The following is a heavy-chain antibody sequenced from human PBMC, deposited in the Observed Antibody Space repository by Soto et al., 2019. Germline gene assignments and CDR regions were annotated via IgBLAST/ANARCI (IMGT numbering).Heavy chain of an antibody. CDR3: ARALVGATFKGYAFDI. D-gene: IGHD1-26*01. CDR2: IIPIFGTA. Sequence: QVQLVQSGAEVKKPGSSVKVSCKASGGTFSSYAISWVRQAPGQGLEWMGGIIPIFGTANYAQKFQGRVTITADECTSTDYMELRSLRSEDTAVYYCARALVGATFKGYAFDIWGQGTMVTVSS. CDR1: GGTFSSYA. V-gene: IGHV1-69*01. J-gene: IGHJ3*02.